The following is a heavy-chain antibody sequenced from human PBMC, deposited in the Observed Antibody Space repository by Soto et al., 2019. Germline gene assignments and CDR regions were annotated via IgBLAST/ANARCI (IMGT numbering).Heavy chain of an antibody. CDR3: ARTDPWTNWFDP. CDR2: IYYSGST. V-gene: IGHV4-30-4*01. Sequence: SETLSLTCTVSGGSISSGDYYWSWIRQPPGKGLEWIGYIYYSGSTYYNPSLKSRVTISVDTSKNQFSLKLSSVTAADTAVYYCARTDPWTNWFDPWGQGTLVTVSS. CDR1: GGSISSGDYY. J-gene: IGHJ5*02. D-gene: IGHD2-8*01.